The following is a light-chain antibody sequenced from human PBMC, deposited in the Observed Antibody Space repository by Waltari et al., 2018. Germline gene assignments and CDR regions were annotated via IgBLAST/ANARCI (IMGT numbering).Light chain of an antibody. CDR3: CSYAGNTVWV. CDR2: EGT. CDR1: TSTFGSYAL. V-gene: IGLV2-23*01. Sequence: QSALTQPASVSGSPGQSITISCTGTTSTFGSYALVSWYQRPPDKAPKLMVYEGTKRPPGISTRFSGAKSGNTASLTISGLQAEDEADYYCCSYAGNTVWVFGGGTKLTVL. J-gene: IGLJ3*02.